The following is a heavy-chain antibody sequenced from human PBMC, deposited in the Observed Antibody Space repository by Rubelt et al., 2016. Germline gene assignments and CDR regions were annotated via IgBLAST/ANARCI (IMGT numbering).Heavy chain of an antibody. CDR1: GGSFSGYY. J-gene: IGHJ4*02. D-gene: IGHD5-24*01. V-gene: IGHV4-34*01. Sequence: QVQLQQWGAGLLKPSETLSLTCAVYGGSFSGYYWSWIRQPPGKGLEWIGEIHHSGSTNYNPSLKRRVNISVDTSKNQFSLKLSSVTAADTAVYYCAREDNGMATIHWGQGTLVTVSS. CDR2: IHHSGST. CDR3: AREDNGMATIH.